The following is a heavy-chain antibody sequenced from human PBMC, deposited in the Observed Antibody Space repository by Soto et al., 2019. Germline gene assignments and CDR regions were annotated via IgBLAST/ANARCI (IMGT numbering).Heavy chain of an antibody. CDR3: ARVRYYYDSSGYLY. D-gene: IGHD3-22*01. V-gene: IGHV4-34*01. CDR2: INHSGST. Sequence: SETLSLTCAVYGGSFSGYYWSWIRQPPGKGLEWIGKINHSGSTNYNPSRKSRVTISVYTSKIQFSLKLSSVTAADTAFYYCARVRYYYDSSGYLYWGQGTLVTVSS. J-gene: IGHJ4*02. CDR1: GGSFSGYY.